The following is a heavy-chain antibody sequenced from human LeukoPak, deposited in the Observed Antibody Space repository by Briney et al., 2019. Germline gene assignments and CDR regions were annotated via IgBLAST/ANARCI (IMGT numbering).Heavy chain of an antibody. CDR2: IYYSGST. CDR1: GGSISSGGYY. Sequence: SQTLSLTCTVSGGSISSGGYYWSWIRQHPGKGLEWIGYIYYSGSTYYNPSLKSRVTISVDTSKNQFSLKLSSVTAADTAVYYCARARQDGVQLDNWGQGTLVTVSS. J-gene: IGHJ4*02. D-gene: IGHD5-24*01. CDR3: ARARQDGVQLDN. V-gene: IGHV4-31*03.